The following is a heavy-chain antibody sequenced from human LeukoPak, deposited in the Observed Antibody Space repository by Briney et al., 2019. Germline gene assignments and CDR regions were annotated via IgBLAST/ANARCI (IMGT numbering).Heavy chain of an antibody. V-gene: IGHV4-4*07. Sequence: PSETLSLTCTVSGGSISSYFWTWIRQPAGKGLEWIGRIYTSGSTNYNPSLKSRVTMSVDTSKNQFSLKLSSVTAADTAVYYCARAGDSSGCEYYFDYWGQGTLVTVSS. J-gene: IGHJ4*02. CDR3: ARAGDSSGCEYYFDY. CDR2: IYTSGST. D-gene: IGHD3-22*01. CDR1: GGSISSYF.